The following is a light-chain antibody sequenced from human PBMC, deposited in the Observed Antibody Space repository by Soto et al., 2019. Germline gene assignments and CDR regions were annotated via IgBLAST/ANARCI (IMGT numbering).Light chain of an antibody. CDR2: DVS. J-gene: IGLJ1*01. V-gene: IGLV2-14*03. CDR3: SSYTSSTLGV. CDR1: SSDVGGFNF. Sequence: QSALTQPASVSGSPGQSITISCTGTSSDVGGFNFVSWYQQHPGKAPKVMIYDVSDRPSGVSNRFSGSKSGNTASLTISGLQAEYEADYYCSSYTSSTLGVFGTGTKLTVL.